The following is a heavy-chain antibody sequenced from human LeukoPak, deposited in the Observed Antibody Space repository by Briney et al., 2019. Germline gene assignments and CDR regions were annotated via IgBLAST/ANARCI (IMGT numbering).Heavy chain of an antibody. CDR1: GLTFSSYG. Sequence: GGSLRLSCAASGLTFSSYGMHWVRQAPGKGLEWVAVIWYDGSNKYHADSVKGRFTISRDNSKNTLYLQMNSLRAEDTAVYYCATNFITSSGTDYWGQGTLSPSPQ. CDR3: ATNFITSSGTDY. D-gene: IGHD1-26*01. V-gene: IGHV3-33*01. J-gene: IGHJ4*02. CDR2: IWYDGSNK.